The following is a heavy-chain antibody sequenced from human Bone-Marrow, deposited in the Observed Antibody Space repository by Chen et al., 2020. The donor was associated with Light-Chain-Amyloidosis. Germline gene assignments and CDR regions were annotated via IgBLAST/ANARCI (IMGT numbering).Heavy chain of an antibody. D-gene: IGHD4-4*01. CDR3: TRPDSNYIFDV. CDR1: GYTFINYY. J-gene: IGHJ4*02. V-gene: IGHV1-46*01. CDR2: INPNDGNT. Sequence: QVNLVQSGAEAKKPGASMKISCKASGYTFINYYIHWVRQAHGQGLEWGGAINPNDGNTANVQKFHGRVNTNKETSPDTVYMDVTRIAADYTAMYFCTRPDSNYIFDVWGQGTLVTVSA.